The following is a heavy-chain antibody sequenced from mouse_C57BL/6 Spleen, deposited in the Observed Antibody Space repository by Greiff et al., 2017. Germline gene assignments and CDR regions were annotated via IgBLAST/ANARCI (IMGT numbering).Heavy chain of an antibody. CDR2: IRLKSDNYAT. CDR3: TGRGYGSSFDY. Sequence: EVKLEESGGGLVQPGGSMKLSCVASGFTFSNYWMNWFRQSPGKGLEWVAQIRLKSDNYATHYAESVKGRFTISRDDSKSSVYLQMNNLRAEDTGIYYCTGRGYGSSFDYWGQGTTLTVSS. D-gene: IGHD1-1*01. CDR1: GFTFSNYW. V-gene: IGHV6-3*01. J-gene: IGHJ2*01.